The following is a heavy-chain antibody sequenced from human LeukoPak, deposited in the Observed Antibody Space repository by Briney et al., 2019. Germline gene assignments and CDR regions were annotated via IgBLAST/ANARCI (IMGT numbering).Heavy chain of an antibody. CDR2: ISGSGSST. Sequence: GGSLRLSCAASGFTFSSYAMSWARQAPGKGLEWVSAISGSGSSTYYADSVKGRFTISRDNSKNTLYLQMNSLRAEDTAVYYCAYAPFYDFWSGYHPDYWGQGTLVTVSS. CDR1: GFTFSSYA. CDR3: AYAPFYDFWSGYHPDY. D-gene: IGHD3-3*01. V-gene: IGHV3-23*01. J-gene: IGHJ4*02.